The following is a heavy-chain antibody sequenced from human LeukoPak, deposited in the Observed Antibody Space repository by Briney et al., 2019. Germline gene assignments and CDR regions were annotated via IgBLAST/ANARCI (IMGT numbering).Heavy chain of an antibody. CDR2: ILYEGNNK. D-gene: IGHD6-13*01. Sequence: GGSLRLSCSASGFTFNNHGMHWVRQAPDKGLKWVAVILYEGNNKYYADSVKGRFTISRDNPKNTLYLQMNSLRAEDTAVYYCAKGVSSWYPPHFDYWGQGTLITVSS. V-gene: IGHV3-30*18. CDR3: AKGVSSWYPPHFDY. J-gene: IGHJ4*02. CDR1: GFTFNNHG.